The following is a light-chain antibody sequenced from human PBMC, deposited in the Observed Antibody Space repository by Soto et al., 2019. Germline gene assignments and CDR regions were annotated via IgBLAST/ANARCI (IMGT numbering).Light chain of an antibody. CDR2: DAS. V-gene: IGKV1-5*01. J-gene: IGKJ1*01. CDR1: QSISSW. CDR3: QQYNSSSWT. Sequence: DIQMAQSPSTLSASVGDRVTITCRASQSISSWLAWYQQKPGKAPKLLIYDASSLESGVPSRFSGSGSGTEFTLTISSLQPDDFAPYYCQQYNSSSWTFGQGTKVDIK.